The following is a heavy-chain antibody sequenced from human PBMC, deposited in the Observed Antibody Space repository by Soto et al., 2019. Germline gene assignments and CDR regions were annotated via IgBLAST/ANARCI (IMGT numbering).Heavy chain of an antibody. V-gene: IGHV1-18*01. J-gene: IGHJ4*02. D-gene: IGHD4-17*01. CDR1: GYSFTTSG. CDR2: ISTYNGNT. CDR3: ARRLYGDYDY. Sequence: ASVKVSCKASGYSFTTSGITWVRQAPGQGLEWMGWISTYNGNTNYAQNLQDRVTLTTDTSTSTAYMELRSLRSDDTAVYYCARRLYGDYDYWGQGTLVTVSS.